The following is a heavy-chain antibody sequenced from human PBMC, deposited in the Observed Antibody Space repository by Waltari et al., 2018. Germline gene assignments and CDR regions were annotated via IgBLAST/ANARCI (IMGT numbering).Heavy chain of an antibody. J-gene: IGHJ5*02. CDR3: ARDLVATPP. V-gene: IGHV3-7*01. D-gene: IGHD2-21*02. CDR1: GFTFRRSW. Sequence: EVQLVESGGDLVQPGGSLRLSCAASGFTFRRSWMTWVRQAPGKGVEGVGNIQQNGREKWYADSVRGRFTSSRDNAMNSLYLQMNSLRVEDTAVYYCARDLVATPPWGQGTLVTVSS. CDR2: IQQNGREK.